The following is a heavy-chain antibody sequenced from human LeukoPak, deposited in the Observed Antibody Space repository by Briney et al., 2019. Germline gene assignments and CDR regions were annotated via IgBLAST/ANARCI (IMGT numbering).Heavy chain of an antibody. CDR1: GYSFTSFY. D-gene: IGHD3-10*01. Sequence: GASVKVSCRTSGYSFTSFYIHWLRQAPGQGFEWIGWSDPNTGATKYENFQGRVTMTTDTSIRTAYMDLTRLTSDDTAVYYWARANSYDNKGYSPELRYWGQGTLVTVSS. V-gene: IGHV1-2*02. CDR3: ARANSYDNKGYSPELRY. CDR2: SDPNTGAT. J-gene: IGHJ4*02.